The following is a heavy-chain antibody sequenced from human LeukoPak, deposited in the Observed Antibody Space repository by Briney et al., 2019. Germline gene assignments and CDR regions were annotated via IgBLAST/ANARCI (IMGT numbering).Heavy chain of an antibody. CDR1: GDSVSSNSAA. CDR3: ARDGCSVGTCYHISYWYFDL. Sequence: SQTLALICAISGDSVSSNSAAWNWIRQSPSRGLEWLGRTYYRSKWHYDYAVSVKSRITINPNTTKNQVSLQLISVTAEDTAMYFCARDGCSVGTCYHISYWYFDLWGRGTLVTVSS. V-gene: IGHV6-1*01. D-gene: IGHD2-15*01. CDR2: TYYRSKWHY. J-gene: IGHJ2*01.